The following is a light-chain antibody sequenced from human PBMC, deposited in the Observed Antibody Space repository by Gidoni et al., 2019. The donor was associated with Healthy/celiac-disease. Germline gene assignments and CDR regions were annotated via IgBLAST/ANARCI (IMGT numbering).Light chain of an antibody. CDR1: QSVSSSY. J-gene: IGKJ2*01. Sequence: EIVLTQSPGTLSLSPGERATLSCRASQSVSSSYLAWYQQKPGQAPRLLIYGASSRATGIPDRFSGSGSGTDFTLTISRLDPEDFAVYYCQQYGSSHTFGQXTKLEIK. CDR3: QQYGSSHT. V-gene: IGKV3-20*01. CDR2: GAS.